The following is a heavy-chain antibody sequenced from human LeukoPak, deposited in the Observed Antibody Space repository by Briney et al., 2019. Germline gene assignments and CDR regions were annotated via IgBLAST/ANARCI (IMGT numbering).Heavy chain of an antibody. CDR3: AKDVRGYSYGLEVGNWFDP. J-gene: IGHJ5*02. V-gene: IGHV3-30*04. D-gene: IGHD5-18*01. CDR2: ISYDGSNK. Sequence: GGSLRLSCAASGFTFSTYAIHWVRQAPGKGLEWVAVISYDGSNKYYADSVKGRFTISRDNSKNTLYLQMNSLRAEDTAVYYCAKDVRGYSYGLEVGNWFDPWGQGTLVTVSS. CDR1: GFTFSTYA.